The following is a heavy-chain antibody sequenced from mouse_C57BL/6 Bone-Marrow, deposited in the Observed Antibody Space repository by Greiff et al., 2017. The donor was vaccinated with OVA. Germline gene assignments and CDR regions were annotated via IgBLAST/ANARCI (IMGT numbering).Heavy chain of an antibody. V-gene: IGHV7-1*01. CDR3: ARDDYYWCFDV. CDR1: GFTFSDCY. J-gene: IGHJ1*01. CDR2: SRNKANDYTT. Sequence: EVKLVESGGGLVQSGRSLRLSCATSGFTFSDCYMEWVRQAPGKGLEWIAASRNKANDYTTEYSASVQGRFIVSRETAQSILYLQMNALRAEDTAMYYCARDDYYWCFDVWGPGTTVTVSS.